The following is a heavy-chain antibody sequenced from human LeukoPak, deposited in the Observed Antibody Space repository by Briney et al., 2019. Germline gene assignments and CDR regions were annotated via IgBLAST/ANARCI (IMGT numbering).Heavy chain of an antibody. CDR2: MNPNSGNT. V-gene: IGHV1-8*01. CDR3: ARGRPSLYYYDSSGYYSDY. J-gene: IGHJ4*02. D-gene: IGHD3-22*01. Sequence: ASVKVSCKASGYTFTSYDINWVRQATGQGLEWMGWMNPNSGNTGYAQKFQGRVTMTGNTSISTAYMELSSLRSEDTAVYYCARGRPSLYYYDSSGYYSDYWGQGTLVTVSS. CDR1: GYTFTSYD.